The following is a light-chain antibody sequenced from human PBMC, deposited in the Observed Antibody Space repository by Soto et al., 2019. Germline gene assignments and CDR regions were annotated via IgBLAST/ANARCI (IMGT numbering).Light chain of an antibody. CDR1: SGDIGSYNR. CDR3: AAWDDSLSGVV. Sequence: QSALTQPASVSGSPGQSITISCTGTSGDIGSYNRVSWYQQHPGKAPKLIIYEVTDRPSGVSNRFSGSRSGTSASLAISGLRSEDEGDYYCAAWDDSLSGVVFGGGTKLTVL. CDR2: EVT. J-gene: IGLJ2*01. V-gene: IGLV2-14*01.